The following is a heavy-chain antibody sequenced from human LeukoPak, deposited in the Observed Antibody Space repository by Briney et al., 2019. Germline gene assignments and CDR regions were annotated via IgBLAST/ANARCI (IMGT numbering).Heavy chain of an antibody. Sequence: GGSLRLSCAASGFTFSSYWMHWVRQAPGKGLVWVSRINSDGSSTSYADSVKGRFTISRDNAKNTLYLQMNSLRAEDTAVYYCAREGGDYVLVSAFDIWGQGTMVTVSS. CDR3: AREGGDYVLVSAFDI. CDR1: GFTFSSYW. V-gene: IGHV3-74*01. CDR2: INSDGSST. J-gene: IGHJ3*02. D-gene: IGHD4-17*01.